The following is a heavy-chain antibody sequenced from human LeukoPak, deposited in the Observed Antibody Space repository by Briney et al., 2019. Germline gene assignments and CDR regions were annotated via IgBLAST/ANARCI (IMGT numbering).Heavy chain of an antibody. J-gene: IGHJ4*02. D-gene: IGHD3-22*01. CDR3: LLYYYDSSGYRDPEMIDY. V-gene: IGHV4-39*07. CDR1: GGSISSSSYS. CDR2: IYYSGST. Sequence: SETLSLTCTVSGGSISSSSYSWGWIRQPPGKGLEWIGSIYYSGSTYYNPSLKSRVTISVDTSKNQFSLKLSSVTAADTAVYYCLLYYYDSSGYRDPEMIDYWGQGTLVTVSS.